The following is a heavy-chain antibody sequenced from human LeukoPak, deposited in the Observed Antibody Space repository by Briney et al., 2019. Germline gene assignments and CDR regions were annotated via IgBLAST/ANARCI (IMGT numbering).Heavy chain of an antibody. CDR1: GGSISSSSYC. Sequence: PSETLSLTCTVSGGSISSSSYCWGWIRQPPGKGLEWIGSIYYSGSTYYNPSLKSRVTISVDTSKNQFSLKLSSVTAADTAVYYCARCFRGVIDYWGQGTLVTVSS. CDR3: ARCFRGVIDY. V-gene: IGHV4-39*01. J-gene: IGHJ4*02. CDR2: IYYSGST. D-gene: IGHD3-10*01.